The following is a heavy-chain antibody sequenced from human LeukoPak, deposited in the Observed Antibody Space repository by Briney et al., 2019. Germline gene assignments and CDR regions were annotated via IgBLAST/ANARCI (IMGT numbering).Heavy chain of an antibody. CDR2: IIPIFGTA. CDR1: GGTFSSYA. CDR3: ASQLLAAHWFDP. J-gene: IGHJ5*02. D-gene: IGHD6-13*01. Sequence: XVKVSCKASGGTFSSYAISWVRQAPGQGLEWMGRIIPIFGTANYAQKFQGRVTITTDESTSTAYMELSSLRSEDTAVYYCASQLLAAHWFDPWGQGTLVTVSS. V-gene: IGHV1-69*05.